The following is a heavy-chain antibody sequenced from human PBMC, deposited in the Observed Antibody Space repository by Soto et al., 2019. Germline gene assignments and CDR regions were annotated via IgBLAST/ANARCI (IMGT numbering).Heavy chain of an antibody. CDR3: ARPDPITMIVVVITSPPYYYYGMDV. CDR1: GGSFSGYY. V-gene: IGHV4-34*01. J-gene: IGHJ6*02. D-gene: IGHD3-22*01. Sequence: PSETLSLTCAVYGGSFSGYYWSWIRQPPGTGLEWIGEINHSGSTNYNPSLKSRVTISVDTSKNQFSLKLSSVTAADTAVYYCARPDPITMIVVVITSPPYYYYGMDVWGQGTTVTVSS. CDR2: INHSGST.